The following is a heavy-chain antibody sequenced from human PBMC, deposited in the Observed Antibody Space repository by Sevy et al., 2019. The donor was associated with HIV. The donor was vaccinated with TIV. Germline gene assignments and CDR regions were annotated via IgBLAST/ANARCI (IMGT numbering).Heavy chain of an antibody. CDR1: GYTFTSYG. CDR2: ISAYNGNT. D-gene: IGHD6-19*01. CDR3: ASAFSSGWSSGFFANYYCCGMNV. V-gene: IGHV1-18*01. J-gene: IGHJ6*02. Sequence: ASVKVSCKASGYTFTSYGISWVRQAPGQGLEWMGWISAYNGNTNYAQKLQGRVTMTTDTSTSTAYMEMRSLRSDDTAVYYGASAFSSGWSSGFFANYYCCGMNVWGQGTTVTVSS.